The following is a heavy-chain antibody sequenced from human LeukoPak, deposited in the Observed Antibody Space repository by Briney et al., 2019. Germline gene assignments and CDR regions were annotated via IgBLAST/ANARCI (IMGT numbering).Heavy chain of an antibody. CDR3: VGDYSNFVQGD. V-gene: IGHV4-39*02. CDR2: IYSGGET. J-gene: IGHJ4*02. Sequence: SETLSLTCTVSGDSISGSHYYWGWIRQSPGKGLEWIGSIYSGGETHYNPSLNSRVTIFLDTSKNRFSLNLISVTATDTAVYYCVGDYSNFVQGDWGQGTLVTVSS. D-gene: IGHD4-11*01. CDR1: GDSISGSHYY.